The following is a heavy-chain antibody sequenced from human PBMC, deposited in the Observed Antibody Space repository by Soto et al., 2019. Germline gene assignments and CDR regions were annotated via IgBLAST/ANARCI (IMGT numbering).Heavy chain of an antibody. V-gene: IGHV1-2*04. J-gene: IGHJ1*01. Sequence: QVQLVQSGAEVKKPGASVKVSCKASGYTFTDYYMHWVRQAPGQGLEWMGWINPNSGGTHYSQKFQGWVTMTRDTSINTAYMELSSRKSEDTAVYYCARGWGHDYCSGCFPPPRPVAPGGEGTLFT. CDR2: INPNSGGT. CDR3: ARGWGHDYCSGCFPPPRPVAP. D-gene: IGHD3-10*01. CDR1: GYTFTDYY.